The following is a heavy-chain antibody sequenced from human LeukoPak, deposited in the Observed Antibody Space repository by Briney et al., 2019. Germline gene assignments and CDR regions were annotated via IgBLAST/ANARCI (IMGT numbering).Heavy chain of an antibody. CDR2: INHSGST. V-gene: IGHV4-34*01. CDR3: ARGRYYYDSSGYSDY. CDR1: GGSFSGYY. D-gene: IGHD3-22*01. J-gene: IGHJ4*02. Sequence: SETLSLTCAVYGGSFSGYYWSWIRQPPGKGLEWIGEINHSGSTNYNPSLKSRVTISVDTSKNLFSLKLSSVTAADTAVYYCARGRYYYDSSGYSDYWGQGTLVTVSS.